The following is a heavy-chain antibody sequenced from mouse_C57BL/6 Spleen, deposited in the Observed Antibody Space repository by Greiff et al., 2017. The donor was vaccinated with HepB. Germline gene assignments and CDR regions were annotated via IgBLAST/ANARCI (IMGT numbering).Heavy chain of an antibody. CDR3: ASGGYDGYYVGY. D-gene: IGHD2-3*01. V-gene: IGHV1-50*01. CDR1: GYTFTSYW. Sequence: QVQLQQPGAELVKPGASVKLSCKASGYTFTSYWMQWVKQRPGQGLEWIGEIDPSDSYTNYNQKFKGKATLTVDTSSSTAYMQLSSLTSEDSAVYYCASGGYDGYYVGYWGQGTTLTVSS. CDR2: IDPSDSYT. J-gene: IGHJ2*01.